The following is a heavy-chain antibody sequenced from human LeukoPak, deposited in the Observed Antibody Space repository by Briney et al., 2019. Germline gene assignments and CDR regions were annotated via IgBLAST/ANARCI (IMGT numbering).Heavy chain of an antibody. D-gene: IGHD3-9*01. CDR1: GFTSSIYW. V-gene: IGHV3-7*01. Sequence: GGSLRLSCAASGFTSSIYWVSWVRHALGNGLGWVANIKQDVREKNYVDYVKDRINISRDNAKNSLYLQMNSLRAEDTAVYYCARAGWGSWNYAILTGLRMADAFDIWGQGTMVTVSS. CDR3: ARAGWGSWNYAILTGLRMADAFDI. J-gene: IGHJ3*02. CDR2: IKQDVREK.